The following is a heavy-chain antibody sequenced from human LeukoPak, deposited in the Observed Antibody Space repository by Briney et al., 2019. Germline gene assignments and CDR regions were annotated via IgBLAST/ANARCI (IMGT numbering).Heavy chain of an antibody. D-gene: IGHD6-13*01. V-gene: IGHV3-7*03. CDR1: GFTFSSYW. CDR2: IKQDGSEK. CDR3: AKEDIAAAVPGDAFDI. J-gene: IGHJ3*02. Sequence: GGSLRLSCAASGFTFSSYWMHWVRQAPGKGLEWVANIKQDGSEKYYVDSVKGRFTISRDNSKNTLYLQMNSLRAEDTAVYYCAKEDIAAAVPGDAFDIWGQGTMVTVSS.